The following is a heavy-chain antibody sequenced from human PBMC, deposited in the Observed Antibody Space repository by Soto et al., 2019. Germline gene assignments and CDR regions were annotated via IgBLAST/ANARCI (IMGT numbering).Heavy chain of an antibody. CDR3: ARGGLERRLDY. CDR1: GFTFSSYW. CDR2: ITSDGSST. V-gene: IGHV3-74*03. Sequence: GGSLRLSCAASGFTFSSYWMHWVRQAPGKGLVWVSRITSDGSSTTYADSVKGRFTISRDNAKNTLYLQMNSLRAEDTAVDYCARGGLERRLDYWGQGTLVTVSS. D-gene: IGHD1-1*01. J-gene: IGHJ4*02.